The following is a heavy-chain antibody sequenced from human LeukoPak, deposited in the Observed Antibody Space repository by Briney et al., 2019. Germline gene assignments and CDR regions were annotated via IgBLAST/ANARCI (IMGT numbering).Heavy chain of an antibody. J-gene: IGHJ4*02. CDR3: ARVYSGYGYYFDY. D-gene: IGHD5-12*01. CDR1: GGSISSSY. Sequence: SETLSLTCTVPGGSISSSYWSWTRQPPGKGLEWIGFISHSGSTNYNPSLKSRVTISVDTSKNQFSLKLSSVTAADTAVYYCARVYSGYGYYFDYWGQGTLVTVSS. CDR2: ISHSGST. V-gene: IGHV4-59*01.